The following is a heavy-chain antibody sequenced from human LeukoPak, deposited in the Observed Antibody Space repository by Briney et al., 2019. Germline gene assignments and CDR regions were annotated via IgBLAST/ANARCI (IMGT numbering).Heavy chain of an antibody. CDR3: ARDRGDGYNALFDY. CDR1: GFTFSTYW. J-gene: IGHJ4*02. Sequence: GGSLRLSCAASGFTFSTYWMSWVRQAPGKGLEWVANIKEDGSEKYYVDSVKGRFTISRDNAKNSLYLQMNSLRAEDTAVYYCARDRGDGYNALFDYWGQGTLVTVSS. D-gene: IGHD5-24*01. CDR2: IKEDGSEK. V-gene: IGHV3-7*03.